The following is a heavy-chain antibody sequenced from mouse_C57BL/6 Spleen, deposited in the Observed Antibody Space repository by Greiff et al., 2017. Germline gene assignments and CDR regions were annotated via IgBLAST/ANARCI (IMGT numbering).Heavy chain of an antibody. D-gene: IGHD4-1*02. CDR2: INPNNGGT. V-gene: IGHV1-26*01. CDR1: GYTFTDYY. J-gene: IGHJ3*01. CDR3: ATNCDVRFAY. Sequence: EVQLQQSGPELVKPGASVKISCKASGYTFTDYYMNWVKQSHGKSLEWIGDINPNNGGTSYNQKFKGKATLTVDKSSSTAYMELRSLTSEDSAVYYCATNCDVRFAYWGQGTLVTVSA.